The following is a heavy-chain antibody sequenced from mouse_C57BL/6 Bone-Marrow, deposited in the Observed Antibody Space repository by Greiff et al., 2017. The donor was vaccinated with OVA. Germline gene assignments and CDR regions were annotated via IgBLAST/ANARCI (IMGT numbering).Heavy chain of an antibody. D-gene: IGHD1-1*01. V-gene: IGHV1-15*01. Sequence: QVQLQQSGAELVRPGASVTLSCKASGYTFTDYELHWVKQTPVHGLEWIGAIDPETGGTAYNQKFTGKAILTADKSSSTAYMELRSLTSEDSAVYYCTRNYGSDYWGQGTTLTVSS. CDR2: IDPETGGT. CDR1: GYTFTDYE. CDR3: TRNYGSDY. J-gene: IGHJ2*01.